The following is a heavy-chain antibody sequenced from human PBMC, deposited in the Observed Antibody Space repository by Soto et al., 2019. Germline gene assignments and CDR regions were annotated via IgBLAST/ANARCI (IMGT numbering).Heavy chain of an antibody. CDR3: ARQLSPYTSFDY. Sequence: QVQLVQSGAEVKKPGASVKVSCKASGYTFTGYYMHWVRQAPGQGLEWMGWINPNSGGTHYAQKFQGWVTMTRDTSISTAYMELSRLRSDGTAVYYCARQLSPYTSFDYWGQGNLVTVPS. V-gene: IGHV1-2*04. CDR1: GYTFTGYY. CDR2: INPNSGGT. J-gene: IGHJ4*02. D-gene: IGHD2-2*02.